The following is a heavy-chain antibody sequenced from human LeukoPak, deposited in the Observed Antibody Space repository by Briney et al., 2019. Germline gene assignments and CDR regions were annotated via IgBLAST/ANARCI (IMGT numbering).Heavy chain of an antibody. CDR2: IYHSGST. V-gene: IGHV4-38-2*02. J-gene: IGHJ4*02. Sequence: PSETLSLTCTVSGYSISSGYYWGWIRQPPGKGLEWIGSIYHSGSTYYNPSLKSRVTISVDTSKNQFSLKLSSVTAADTAVYYCARVEMATIPSDYWGQGTLVTVSS. CDR3: ARVEMATIPSDY. D-gene: IGHD5-24*01. CDR1: GYSISSGYY.